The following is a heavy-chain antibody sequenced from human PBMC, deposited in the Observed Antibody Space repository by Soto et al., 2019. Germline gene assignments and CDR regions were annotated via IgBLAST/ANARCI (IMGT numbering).Heavy chain of an antibody. CDR1: GFTFSSYA. CDR3: ARDKYYDLWSD. V-gene: IGHV3-23*01. J-gene: IGHJ4*02. Sequence: EVQLLESGGGLVQPGGSLRLSCAASGFTFSSYAMSWVRQAPGKGLEWVSDISGRGGSTYYADSVKGRFTISRDKAKNTLYREMDSVRAEDTAVYYCARDKYYDLWSDGGQGTLVTVSS. CDR2: ISGRGGST. D-gene: IGHD3-3*01.